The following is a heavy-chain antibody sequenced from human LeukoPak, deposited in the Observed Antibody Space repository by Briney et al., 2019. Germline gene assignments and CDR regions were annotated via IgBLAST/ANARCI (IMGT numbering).Heavy chain of an antibody. D-gene: IGHD6-13*01. CDR3: ARDPISSSWDNWFDP. CDR1: GYTFTGYY. Sequence: ASVKVSCKASGYTFTGYYMHWVRQAPGQGLEWMGIINPSGDFTSYAQKFQGRVTMTKDTSTSTVYMELSSLRSEDTAVYYCARDPISSSWDNWFDPWGQGTLVTVSS. CDR2: INPSGDFT. J-gene: IGHJ5*02. V-gene: IGHV1-46*01.